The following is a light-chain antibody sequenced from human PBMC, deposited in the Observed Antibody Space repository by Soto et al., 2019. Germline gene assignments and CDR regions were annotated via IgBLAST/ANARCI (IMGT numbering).Light chain of an antibody. Sequence: PGDRVTLSCRASQSVSSSYLTWYQQKPGRAPRLLIYGASTRATSIPARFSGSGSGTDFTLTISSLQPEDFAVYYCQQDYTRFTFGPGTKVDIK. CDR1: QSVSSSY. CDR2: GAS. CDR3: QQDYTRFT. J-gene: IGKJ3*01. V-gene: IGKV3D-7*01.